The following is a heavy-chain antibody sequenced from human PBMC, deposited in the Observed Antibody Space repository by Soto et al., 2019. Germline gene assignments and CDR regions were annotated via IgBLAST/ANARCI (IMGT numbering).Heavy chain of an antibody. CDR2: ISGSGGST. CDR1: GFTFSSYA. J-gene: IGHJ6*02. CDR3: AKRRDYYYYGMDV. Sequence: EVQLLESGGGLVQPGGSLRLSCAASGFTFSSYAMSWVRQAPGKGLEWVSAISGSGGSTYYADSVKGRFTISRDNAKNTLYLQMNRLSAEDTAVYYCAKRRDYYYYGMDVWGQGTTVTVSS. V-gene: IGHV3-23*01.